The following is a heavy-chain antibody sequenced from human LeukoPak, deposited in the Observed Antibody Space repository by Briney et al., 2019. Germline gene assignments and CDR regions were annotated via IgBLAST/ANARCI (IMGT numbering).Heavy chain of an antibody. Sequence: QPGGSLRLSCAASGFTASTYYMNWVRQAPGKGLEWASIIYSGGTTYYADSVKGRFTISRDTSKNTLSLQMNSLRAEDTAVYFCARVGDHFHWNLDLWGRGTLVTVSS. V-gene: IGHV3-53*01. D-gene: IGHD3-3*02. CDR3: ARVGDHFHWNLDL. J-gene: IGHJ2*01. CDR1: GFTASTYY. CDR2: IYSGGTT.